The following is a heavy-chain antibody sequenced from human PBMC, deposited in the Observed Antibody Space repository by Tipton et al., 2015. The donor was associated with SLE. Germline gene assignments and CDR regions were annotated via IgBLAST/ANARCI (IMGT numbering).Heavy chain of an antibody. D-gene: IGHD4-17*01. J-gene: IGHJ4*02. CDR3: ARRTVTTGGFDY. V-gene: IGHV4-61*09. CDR1: GGSISSGSYY. Sequence: TLSLTCTVSGGSISSGSYYWSWIRQPAGKGLEWIGYIYTSGSTNYNPSLKSRVTISVDTSKNQFSLKLSSVTAADTAVYYCARRTVTTGGFDYWGQGTLVTVSS. CDR2: IYTSGST.